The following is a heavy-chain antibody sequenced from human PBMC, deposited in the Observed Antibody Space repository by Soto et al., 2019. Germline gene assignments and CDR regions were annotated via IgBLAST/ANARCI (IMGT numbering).Heavy chain of an antibody. Sequence: GESLKISCKGSGYSFTTCWIGWVRQMPGKGLEWMGIIYPSDSNTRYSPSFQGQATISAAKSISTAYLQWSDLKASDTAMYYCARSKELSGNFDLWGQGTLVTVSS. D-gene: IGHD1-7*01. V-gene: IGHV5-51*01. CDR1: GYSFTTCW. J-gene: IGHJ4*02. CDR3: ARSKELSGNFDL. CDR2: IYPSDSNT.